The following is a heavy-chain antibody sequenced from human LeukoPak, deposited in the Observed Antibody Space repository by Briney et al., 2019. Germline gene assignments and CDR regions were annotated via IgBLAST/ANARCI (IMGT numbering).Heavy chain of an antibody. V-gene: IGHV3-53*01. CDR1: EFTVSSNY. J-gene: IGHJ4*02. CDR2: IYSGGST. CDR3: ARSIAARPEVYFDY. D-gene: IGHD6-6*01. Sequence: GGSLRLSCAASEFTVSSNYMSWVRQAPGKGLEWVSVIYSGGSTYYADSVKGRFTISRDNSKNTLYLQMNSLRAEDTAVYYCARSIAARPEVYFDYWGQGTLVTVSS.